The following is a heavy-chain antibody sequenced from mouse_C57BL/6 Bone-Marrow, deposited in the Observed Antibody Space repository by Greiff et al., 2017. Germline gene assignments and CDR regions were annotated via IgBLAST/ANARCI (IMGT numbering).Heavy chain of an antibody. Sequence: QVQLQQSGAELMKPGASVKLSCTATGYTFTGYWIEWVKQRPGHGLEWIGEILPGSGSTNYNEEFKGKATFTADTSSNTAYMQLSSLTTEDSAIYYCARKGYGYDGGFYAMDYGGQGTSVTVSS. CDR3: ARKGYGYDGGFYAMDY. CDR1: GYTFTGYW. J-gene: IGHJ4*01. V-gene: IGHV1-9*01. CDR2: ILPGSGST. D-gene: IGHD2-2*01.